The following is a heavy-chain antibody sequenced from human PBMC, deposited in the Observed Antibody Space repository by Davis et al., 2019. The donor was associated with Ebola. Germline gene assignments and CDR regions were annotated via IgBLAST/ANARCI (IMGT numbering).Heavy chain of an antibody. D-gene: IGHD3-9*01. J-gene: IGHJ4*02. CDR2: ISIYNGNT. CDR3: AREPPFDILTGYYDDY. Sequence: ASVKVSCKASGYTFTSYGISWVRQAPGQGLEWMGWISIYNGNTKYAQNLQGRVTMTRDTSTSTVYMELSSLRSEDTAVYYCAREPPFDILTGYYDDYWGQGTLVTVSS. V-gene: IGHV1-18*01. CDR1: GYTFTSYG.